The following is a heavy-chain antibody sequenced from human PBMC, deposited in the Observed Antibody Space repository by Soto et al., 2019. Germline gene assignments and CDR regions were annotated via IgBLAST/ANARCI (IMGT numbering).Heavy chain of an antibody. CDR2: INYISGNT. Sequence: EVQLLESGGGLVQPGGSLRLSCTASGFTFSSYAMTWVRQTPGKGLEWVSPINYISGNTYYADSVKGRFTISRDSSRNTLYLEMNSLRAEDAAVYYCAKKPADNSWAPGVYWGQGSLVTVSS. CDR3: AKKPADNSWAPGVY. CDR1: GFTFSSYA. V-gene: IGHV3-23*01. D-gene: IGHD6-13*01. J-gene: IGHJ4*02.